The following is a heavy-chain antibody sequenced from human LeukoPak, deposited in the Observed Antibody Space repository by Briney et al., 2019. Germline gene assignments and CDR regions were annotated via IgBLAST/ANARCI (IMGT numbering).Heavy chain of an antibody. CDR2: ISSSSSTI. J-gene: IGHJ4*02. D-gene: IGHD3-22*01. CDR1: GFTFSSYS. CDR3: ASPTLYYYDRKGY. V-gene: IGHV3-48*01. Sequence: GGSLRLSCAASGFTFSSYSMNWVRQAPGKGLEWVSYISSSSSTIYYADSVKGRFTISRDNAKNSLYLQMNSLRAEDTAVYYCASPTLYYYDRKGYWGQGTLVTVSS.